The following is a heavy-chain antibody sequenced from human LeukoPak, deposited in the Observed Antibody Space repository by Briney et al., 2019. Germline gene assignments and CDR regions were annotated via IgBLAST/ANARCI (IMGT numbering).Heavy chain of an antibody. CDR3: ASDYCSSTSCLFDY. J-gene: IGHJ4*02. Sequence: GASVKVSCKASGYTFTGYHMHWVRQAPGQGLEWMGRINPNSGDTNNAQKFQGRVTMTRDTSISTAYMDLSRLTSDDTAVYYCASDYCSSTSCLFDYWGQGTLVTVSS. D-gene: IGHD2-2*01. V-gene: IGHV1-2*06. CDR2: INPNSGDT. CDR1: GYTFTGYH.